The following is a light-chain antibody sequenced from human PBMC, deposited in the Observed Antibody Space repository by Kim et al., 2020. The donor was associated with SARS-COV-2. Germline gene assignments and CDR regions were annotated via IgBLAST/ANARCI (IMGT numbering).Light chain of an antibody. J-gene: IGKJ4*01. CDR1: QTVLHRSNNKNY. V-gene: IGKV4-1*01. CDR3: QQYYSSPLT. CDR2: WAS. Sequence: DVVMTQSPDSLAVSLGERVTINCKSSQTVLHRSNNKNYLAWYKQNPGQPPKLLIYWASTRQSGVPDRFSGSGSATDFTLTISSLQAEDVAVYYCQQYYSSPLTFGGGTKVYIK.